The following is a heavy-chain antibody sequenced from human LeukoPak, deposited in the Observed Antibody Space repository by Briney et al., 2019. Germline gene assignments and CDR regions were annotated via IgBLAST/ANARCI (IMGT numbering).Heavy chain of an antibody. CDR2: ITNDGSRQ. D-gene: IGHD3-10*01. CDR3: VKSSGTNDYGMDA. CDR1: GFAFSFDA. J-gene: IGHJ6*02. Sequence: GGSLRLSCVGSGFAFSFDAMTCVLQAPGKGLEWVAVITNDGSRQYYTDSVKGRFTISRDNSENTLSLQMNSLRDEDTAVYYCVKSSGTNDYGMDAWGQGTTVTVPS. V-gene: IGHV3-30*18.